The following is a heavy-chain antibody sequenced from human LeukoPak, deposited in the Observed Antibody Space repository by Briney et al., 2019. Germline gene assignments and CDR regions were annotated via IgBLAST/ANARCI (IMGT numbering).Heavy chain of an antibody. CDR3: AREAGYSSSWIKNYYYYYYMDV. J-gene: IGHJ6*03. Sequence: SQTLSLTCAISGDSVSSNSAAWNWIRQSPLRGLEWLGRTYYRSKWYNDYAVSVKSRITINPDTSKNQFSLQLNSVTPEDTAVYYCAREAGYSSSWIKNYYYYYYMDVWGKGTTVTVSS. CDR2: TYYRSKWYN. V-gene: IGHV6-1*01. CDR1: GDSVSSNSAA. D-gene: IGHD6-13*01.